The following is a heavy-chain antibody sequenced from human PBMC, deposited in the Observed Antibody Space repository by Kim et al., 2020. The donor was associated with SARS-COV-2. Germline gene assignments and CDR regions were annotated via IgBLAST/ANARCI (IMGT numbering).Heavy chain of an antibody. J-gene: IGHJ6*02. D-gene: IGHD3-10*01. Sequence: SETLSLTCAVSGGSISSSNWWSWVRQPPGKGLEWIGEIYHSGSTNYNPSLKSRVTISVDKSKNQFSLKLSSVTAADTAVYYCVRGGYGSGSLLYYYYGMDVWGQGTTVTVSS. CDR2: IYHSGST. V-gene: IGHV4-4*02. CDR3: VRGGYGSGSLLYYYYGMDV. CDR1: GGSISSSNW.